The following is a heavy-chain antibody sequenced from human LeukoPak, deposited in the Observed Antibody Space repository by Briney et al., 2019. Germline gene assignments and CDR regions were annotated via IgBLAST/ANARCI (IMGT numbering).Heavy chain of an antibody. V-gene: IGHV4-59*12. J-gene: IGHJ4*02. D-gene: IGHD1-26*01. Sequence: SETLSLTCTVSGGSISSYYWSWIRQPPGKGLEWIGYIHYSGSTNYNPSLKSRVTISVDTSKNQFSLKLSSVTAADTAMYYCARGFWWELADWGRGTLVTVSS. CDR1: GGSISSYY. CDR3: ARGFWWELAD. CDR2: IHYSGST.